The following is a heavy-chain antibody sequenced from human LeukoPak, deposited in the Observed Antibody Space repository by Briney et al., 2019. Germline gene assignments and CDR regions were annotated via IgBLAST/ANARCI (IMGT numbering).Heavy chain of an antibody. V-gene: IGHV3-30-3*01. D-gene: IGHD4-17*01. CDR1: GFTFSSYA. CDR3: ARDDLDDYGDYNPDY. CDR2: ISYDGSNK. J-gene: IGHJ4*02. Sequence: GGSLRLSCAASGFTFSSYALHWVRQAPGKGLEWVAVISYDGSNKYYADSVKGRFTISRDNSKNTLYPQMNSLRAEDTAVYYCARDDLDDYGDYNPDYWGQGTLVTVSS.